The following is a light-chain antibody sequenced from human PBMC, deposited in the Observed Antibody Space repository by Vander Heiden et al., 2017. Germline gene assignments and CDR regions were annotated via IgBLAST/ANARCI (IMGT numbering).Light chain of an antibody. CDR2: QDS. CDR3: QAWDSSTVV. CDR1: KLGDKY. Sequence: ELTQPPSVSVSPGQTASITCSGDKLGDKYACWYQQKPGQSPVLVIYQDSKRPSGIPERFSGSNSGNTATLTISGTQAMDEADYYCQAWDSSTVVFGGGTKLTVL. J-gene: IGLJ2*01. V-gene: IGLV3-1*01.